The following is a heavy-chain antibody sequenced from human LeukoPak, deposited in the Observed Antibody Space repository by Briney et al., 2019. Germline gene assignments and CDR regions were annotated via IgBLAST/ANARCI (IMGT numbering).Heavy chain of an antibody. V-gene: IGHV1-24*01. CDR2: FDPEVGDK. CDR1: GHALSDLS. D-gene: IGHD3-10*01. J-gene: IGHJ5*02. CDR3: ARAISSSHYYGSGSPWFDP. Sequence: ASVKVSCKISGHALSDLSIHWVRQAPGRGPEWMGGFDPEVGDKMHAQKFQGRVTITRNTSISTAYMELSSLRSEDTAVYYCARAISSSHYYGSGSPWFDPWGQGTLVTVSS.